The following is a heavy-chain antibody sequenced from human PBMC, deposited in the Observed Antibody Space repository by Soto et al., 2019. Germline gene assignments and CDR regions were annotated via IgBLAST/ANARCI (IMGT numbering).Heavy chain of an antibody. V-gene: IGHV3-23*01. J-gene: IGHJ4*02. CDR2: ISGSGGST. Sequence: PGGSLRLSCAASGFTFSSYAMSWVRQAPGKGLEWVSAISGSGGSTYYADSVKGRFTISRDNSKNTLYLQMNSLRAEDTAVYYCAKSPILTGYYGSLEFDYWGQGTLVTVSS. CDR3: AKSPILTGYYGSLEFDY. CDR1: GFTFSSYA. D-gene: IGHD3-9*01.